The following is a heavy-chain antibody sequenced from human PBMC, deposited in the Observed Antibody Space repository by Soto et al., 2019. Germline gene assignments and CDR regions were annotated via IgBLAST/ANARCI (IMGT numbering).Heavy chain of an antibody. CDR1: GYAFISYD. V-gene: IGHV1-8*01. Sequence: ASVKVSCKASGYAFISYDINWVRQAPGQGLEWMGWMNPRSGITGYAQKFRGRVTLTRDTAKGTAYLELTGLRSEDTAVYYCARTDYAVDPSAYNWFDPWGQGTLVTVSS. J-gene: IGHJ5*02. D-gene: IGHD4-17*01. CDR3: ARTDYAVDPSAYNWFDP. CDR2: MNPRSGIT.